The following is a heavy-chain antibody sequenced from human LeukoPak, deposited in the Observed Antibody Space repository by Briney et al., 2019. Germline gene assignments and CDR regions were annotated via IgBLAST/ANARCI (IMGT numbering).Heavy chain of an antibody. CDR3: ARDRDYDISGVYYYGMDV. V-gene: IGHV1-18*01. D-gene: IGHD3-9*01. CDR2: ISAYNGNT. J-gene: IGHJ6*02. CDR1: GYTFTSYG. Sequence: ASVKVSCKASGYTFTSYGISWVRQAPGQGLEWMGWISAYNGNTNYAQKLQGRVTMTTDTPTSTAYMELRSLRSDDTAVYYCARDRDYDISGVYYYGMDVWGQGTTVTVSS.